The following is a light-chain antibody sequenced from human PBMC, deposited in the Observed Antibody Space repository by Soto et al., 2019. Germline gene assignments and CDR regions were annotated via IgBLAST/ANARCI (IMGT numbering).Light chain of an antibody. J-gene: IGKJ1*01. CDR2: APS. CDR3: QQSYSTPPT. Sequence: DIQMTQAPSSLSASVGDRVTITCRASQSISSYLNWYQQKPGKAPKLLIYAPSSLQSGVPSRFSGSGSWTDFTLTISSLQPEDFATYYCQQSYSTPPTFGQGTKVEIK. V-gene: IGKV1-39*01. CDR1: QSISSY.